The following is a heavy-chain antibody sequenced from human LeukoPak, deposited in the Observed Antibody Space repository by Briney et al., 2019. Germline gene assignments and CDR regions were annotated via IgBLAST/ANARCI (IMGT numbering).Heavy chain of an antibody. CDR2: IYHSGST. D-gene: IGHD1-14*01. CDR3: ARLTGAHFDY. J-gene: IGHJ4*02. CDR1: GYSISSGYY. Sequence: SETLSLTCTVSGYSISSGYYWGWIRQPPGKGLEWIGSIYHSGSTYYNPSLKSRVTISVDTSKNQFSLKLSSVTAADTAVYYCARLTGAHFDYWGQGTLVTVSS. V-gene: IGHV4-38-2*02.